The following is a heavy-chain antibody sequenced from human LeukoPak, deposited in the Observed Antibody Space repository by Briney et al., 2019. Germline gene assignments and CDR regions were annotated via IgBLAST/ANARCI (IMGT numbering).Heavy chain of an antibody. CDR1: DGSSSGYY. V-gene: IGHV4-34*01. J-gene: IGHJ6*03. Sequence: SEPLSSTWAAYDGSSSGYYWSWIRQPPGKGLGWIGEFNHVAGTNYNPSLKSQVTISVDTSKNQFSLKLSTVTDADTAVYYCARLFGGSESYYYYYYMDVGCKGTTV. D-gene: IGHD3-10*01. CDR2: FNHVAGT. CDR3: ARLFGGSESYYYYYYMDV.